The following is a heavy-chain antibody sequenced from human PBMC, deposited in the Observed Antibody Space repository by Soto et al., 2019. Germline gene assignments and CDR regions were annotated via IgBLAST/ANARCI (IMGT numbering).Heavy chain of an antibody. CDR2: ISHDGSNK. Sequence: GESLRLSCTASGFPISRYAIQWVSQVPGRGLEWVALISHDGSNKYYVDSVKGRFIISRDNSKNTVYLQMNSLRTEDTALYYCAKDADFDTRNLHHWGQGTLVTVSS. CDR1: GFPISRYA. V-gene: IGHV3-30*18. D-gene: IGHD3-22*01. J-gene: IGHJ5*02. CDR3: AKDADFDTRNLHH.